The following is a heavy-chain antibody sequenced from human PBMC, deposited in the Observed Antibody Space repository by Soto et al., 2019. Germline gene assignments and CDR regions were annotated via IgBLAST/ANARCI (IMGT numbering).Heavy chain of an antibody. CDR1: GFTFSSYA. CDR2: VSGNGGGT. Sequence: EVRLVESGGGLVQPGGSLTLSCAASGFTFSSYAMHWVRQAPGKGLEYVSGVSGNGGGTYYANSVKGRFTISRDNSNNTLYLQMGSLRAEDMAVYYCARGAIFYSYYYIDIWGRGTTVTVSS. J-gene: IGHJ6*03. V-gene: IGHV3-64*01. CDR3: ARGAIFYSYYYIDI.